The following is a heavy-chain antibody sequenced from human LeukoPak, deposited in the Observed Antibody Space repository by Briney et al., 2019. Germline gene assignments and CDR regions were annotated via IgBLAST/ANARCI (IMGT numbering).Heavy chain of an antibody. V-gene: IGHV3-9*01. J-gene: IGHJ4*02. D-gene: IGHD2-15*01. CDR2: ISXXSGSX. CDR1: GFTFDXXX. Sequence: GGSLRLSCAASGFTFDXXXXHWVXXAPGXXXXXXXXISXXSGSXGXXXXXXXXXXISRDNAKNXXXLQXNSLRGEDTAMYFCARGCGGGPGCYILDYWGQGTLVTVSS. CDR3: ARGCGGGPGCYILDY.